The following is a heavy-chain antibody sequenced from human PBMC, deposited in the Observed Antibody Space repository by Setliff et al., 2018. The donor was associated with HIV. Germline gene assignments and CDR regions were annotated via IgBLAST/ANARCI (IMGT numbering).Heavy chain of an antibody. D-gene: IGHD6-13*01. CDR3: ARGGSNSWSPFDY. V-gene: IGHV3-23*01. CDR1: EFTFSNYA. Sequence: GGSLRLSCAASEFTFSNYAMSWVRQDPEKGLEWVSAISASDGSSTTYADSVKGRFTISRDNAKNTLYLQMNSLRAEDTAVYYCARGGSNSWSPFDYWGQGTLVTVSS. J-gene: IGHJ4*02. CDR2: ISASDGSST.